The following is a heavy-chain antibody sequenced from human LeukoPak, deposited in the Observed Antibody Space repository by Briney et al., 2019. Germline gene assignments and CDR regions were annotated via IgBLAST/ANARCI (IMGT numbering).Heavy chain of an antibody. D-gene: IGHD6-19*01. V-gene: IGHV1-18*01. CDR3: ARGGYSSGWYRGSVRFDY. Sequence: GASVKVSCKASGYTFTSYGISWVRQAPGQGLEWMGWISAYNGNTNYAQKLQGRVTMTTDTSTSTAYMELRSLRSDDTAVYYCARGGYSSGWYRGSVRFDYWGQGTLVTVSS. CDR1: GYTFTSYG. J-gene: IGHJ4*02. CDR2: ISAYNGNT.